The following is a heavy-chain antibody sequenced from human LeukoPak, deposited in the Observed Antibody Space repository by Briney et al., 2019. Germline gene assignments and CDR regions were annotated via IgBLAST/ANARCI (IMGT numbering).Heavy chain of an antibody. V-gene: IGHV3-66*01. J-gene: IGHJ4*02. Sequence: GGSLRLSCAASGFTVSSNYMSWVRQAPGKGLEWVSVIYSGGSTYYADSVKGRFTISRDNSKNTLYLQMNSLRAEDTAVYYCARGGYYYDSSGYYPHFDYWGQGTLVTVSS. CDR3: ARGGYYYDSSGYYPHFDY. CDR2: IYSGGST. D-gene: IGHD3-22*01. CDR1: GFTVSSNY.